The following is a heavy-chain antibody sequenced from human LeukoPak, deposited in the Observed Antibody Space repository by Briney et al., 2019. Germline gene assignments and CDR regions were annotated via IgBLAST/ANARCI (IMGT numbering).Heavy chain of an antibody. J-gene: IGHJ4*02. CDR2: FDPEDGET. CDR1: GYTLTELS. V-gene: IGHV1-24*01. D-gene: IGHD2-15*01. CDR3: ATALYCSGGSCQQDY. Sequence: ASVKVCCKVSGYTLTELSMHWVRQAPGKGLEWMGGFDPEDGETIYAQKFQGRVTMTEATSTATAYMELSSLRSEDTAVYYCATALYCSGGSCQQDYWGQGTLVTVSS.